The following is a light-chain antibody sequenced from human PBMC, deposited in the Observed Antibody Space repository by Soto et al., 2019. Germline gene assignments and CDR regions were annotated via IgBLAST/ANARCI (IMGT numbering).Light chain of an antibody. V-gene: IGKV3-15*01. CDR1: QSVSSN. CDR3: QQYNNWPRT. J-gene: IGKJ1*01. CDR2: GAS. Sequence: EIVMTQFPATLSVSPGERANLSCRASQSVSSNLAWYQQKPGQAPRLLIYGASTRATGIPARFSGSGSGTEFTLTFSSLQSEDFAVYYCQQYNNWPRTFGQGTKVDIK.